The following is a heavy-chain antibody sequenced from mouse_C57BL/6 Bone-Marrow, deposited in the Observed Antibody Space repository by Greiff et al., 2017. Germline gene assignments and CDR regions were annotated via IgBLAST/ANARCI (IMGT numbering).Heavy chain of an antibody. CDR3: ARYYYGSKDY. D-gene: IGHD1-1*01. V-gene: IGHV1-81*01. CDR1: GYTFTSYG. CDR2: IYPRSGNT. Sequence: VQLQPSGAELARPGASVKLSCKASGYTFTSYGISWVKQRTGQGLEWIGEIYPRSGNTYYNEKFKGKATLTADKSSSTAYMELRSLTSEDSAVYFCARYYYGSKDYWGQGTTLTVSS. J-gene: IGHJ2*01.